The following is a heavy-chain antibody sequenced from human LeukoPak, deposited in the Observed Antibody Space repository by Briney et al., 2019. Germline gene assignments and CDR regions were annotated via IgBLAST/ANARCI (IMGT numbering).Heavy chain of an antibody. V-gene: IGHV1-46*01. CDR3: ARAFKNTAWYYYYGMDV. Sequence: GASVKVSCKASGYTFTRYYMHWVRQAPGQGLEWMGIINPGGGSTSYTQKFQGRVTMTRDTSTSTVYMELSSLRSEDTAVYYCARAFKNTAWYYYYGMDVWGQGTTATVSS. CDR2: INPGGGST. D-gene: IGHD5-18*01. CDR1: GYTFTRYY. J-gene: IGHJ6*02.